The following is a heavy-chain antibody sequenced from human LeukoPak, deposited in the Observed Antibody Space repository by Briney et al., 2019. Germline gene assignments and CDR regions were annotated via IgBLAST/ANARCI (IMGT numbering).Heavy chain of an antibody. CDR2: MNPNSGNT. D-gene: IGHD3-3*01. J-gene: IGHJ5*02. CDR1: GYTFTSYD. V-gene: IGHV1-8*03. CDR3: ARAYDFWSGYYHPRFDP. Sequence: ASVKVSCKASGYTFTSYDINWVRQATGQGLEWMGWMNPNSGNTGYAQKFQGRVTITRHTSISTAYMELSSLRYEDTAVYYCARAYDFWSGYYHPRFDPWGQGTLVTVSS.